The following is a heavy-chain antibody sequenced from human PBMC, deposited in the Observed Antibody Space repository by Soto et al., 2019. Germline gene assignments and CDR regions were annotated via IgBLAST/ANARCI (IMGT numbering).Heavy chain of an antibody. D-gene: IGHD3-10*01. V-gene: IGHV4-59*01. CDR2: IYYSGST. J-gene: IGHJ6*02. Sequence: SETLSLTCTVSGGSMSSYYWSWIRQPPGKGLEWIGYIYYSGSTNYNPSLKSRVTMSVDTPKNQFSLKLSSVTAADTAVFYCARRGYGPGFPYYYGMDVWGQGTTVTVS. CDR3: ARRGYGPGFPYYYGMDV. CDR1: GGSMSSYY.